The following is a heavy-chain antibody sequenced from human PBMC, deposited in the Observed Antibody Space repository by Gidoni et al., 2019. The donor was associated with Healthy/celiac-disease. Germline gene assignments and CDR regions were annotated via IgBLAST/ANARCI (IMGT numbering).Heavy chain of an antibody. CDR3: ARGEGLYCSGGSCYSFLFDY. CDR2: IWYDGSNK. CDR1: GFTFSSYS. V-gene: IGHV3-33*08. J-gene: IGHJ4*02. D-gene: IGHD2-15*01. Sequence: GESGGGVVQPGRSLRLSCAASGFTFSSYSMHWVRQAPGKGLEWVAVIWYDGSNKYYADSVKGRFTISRDNSKNTLYLQMNSLRAEDTAVYYCARGEGLYCSGGSCYSFLFDYWGQGTLVTVSS.